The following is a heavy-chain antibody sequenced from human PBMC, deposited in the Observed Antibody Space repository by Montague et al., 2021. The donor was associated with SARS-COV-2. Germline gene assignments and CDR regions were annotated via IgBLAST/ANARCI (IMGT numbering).Heavy chain of an antibody. V-gene: IGHV3-23*01. CDR1: GLRFSDYA. Sequence: SLSLSLSASGLRFSDYAMIWLRQAPGKGLEWISSNSGTGVDTHYADSVKGRFTISRDNSKSTLYLRMNSLRVDDTAVYYCARGGLDYYDYTMDVWGKGTTVTV. CDR2: NSGTGVDT. CDR3: ARGGLDYYDYTMDV. J-gene: IGHJ6*03.